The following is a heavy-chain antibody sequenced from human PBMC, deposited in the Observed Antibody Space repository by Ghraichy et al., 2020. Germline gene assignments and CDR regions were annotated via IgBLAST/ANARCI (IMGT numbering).Heavy chain of an antibody. Sequence: GGSLRLSCAASGFTFSSYSMNWVRQAPGKGLEWVSSISSSSSYIYYADSVKGRFTISRDNAKNSLYLQMNSLRAEDTAVYYCARDVGATGAGDWFDPWGQGTLVTVSS. CDR1: GFTFSSYS. V-gene: IGHV3-21*01. D-gene: IGHD1-26*01. J-gene: IGHJ5*02. CDR2: ISSSSSYI. CDR3: ARDVGATGAGDWFDP.